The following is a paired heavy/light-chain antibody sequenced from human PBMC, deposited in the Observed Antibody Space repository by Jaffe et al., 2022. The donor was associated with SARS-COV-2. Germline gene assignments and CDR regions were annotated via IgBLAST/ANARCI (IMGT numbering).Heavy chain of an antibody. CDR2: INHSGST. Sequence: VQLQQWGAGLLKPSETLSLTCAVYGGSFSGYYWSWIRQPPGKGLEWIGEINHSGSTNYNPSLKSRVTISVDTSKNQFSLKLSSVTAADTAFYYCARGPAHRRQQLVPGYYFYYGMDVWGQGTTVTVSS. V-gene: IGHV4-34*01. CDR3: ARGPAHRRQQLVPGYYFYYGMDV. J-gene: IGHJ6*02. CDR1: GGSFSGYY. D-gene: IGHD6-13*01.
Light chain of an antibody. J-gene: IGKJ4*01. V-gene: IGKV1-27*01. CDR2: AAS. CDR1: QGISNY. Sequence: DIQMTQSPSSLSASVGDRVTITCRATQGISNYLAWYQQRPGKVPKLLIYAASTLQSGVPSRFSGSGSGTDFTLTINNLQPEDVASYYCQKYNSAPRTFGGGTKVEIK. CDR3: QKYNSAPRT.